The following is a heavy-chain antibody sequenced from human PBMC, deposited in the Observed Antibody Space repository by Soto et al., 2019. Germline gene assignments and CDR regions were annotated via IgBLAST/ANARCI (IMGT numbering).Heavy chain of an antibody. V-gene: IGHV4-59*01. Sequence: SETLSLTCTVSAGSITTSYWSWIRQPLGKALEWIGYISYRGSTNYNPSLKSRLTISIDTSKSQISLKLTSMTTADTAVYYCASSGIVGREVNTWFDPWGQGXLVTVSS. D-gene: IGHD3-22*01. CDR2: ISYRGST. J-gene: IGHJ5*02. CDR3: ASSGIVGREVNTWFDP. CDR1: AGSITTSY.